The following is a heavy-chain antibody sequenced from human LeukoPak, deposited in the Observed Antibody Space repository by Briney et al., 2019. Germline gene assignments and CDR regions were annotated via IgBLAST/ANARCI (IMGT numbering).Heavy chain of an antibody. CDR2: INPNSGGT. CDR1: GYTFTGYY. J-gene: IGHJ4*02. CDR3: ASCNAEAAATTFDY. V-gene: IGHV1-2*02. D-gene: IGHD2-15*01. Sequence: ASVKVSCKASGYTFTGYYMHWVRQAPGQGLEWMGWINPNSGGTNYAQKFQGRVTMTRDTSISTAYMELSRLRSDDTAVYYCASCNAEAAATTFDYWGQGTLVTVSS.